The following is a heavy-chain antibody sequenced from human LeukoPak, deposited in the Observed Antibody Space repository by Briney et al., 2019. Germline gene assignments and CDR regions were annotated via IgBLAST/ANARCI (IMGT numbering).Heavy chain of an antibody. Sequence: PGGSLRLSCAASGFTFSSSWMAWVRQAPGKGLEWVANIKQDGSDKNYVDSVKGRFTISRDNAKNSLYLQMNSLRAEDTAVYYCARSMTTVTTFDYWGQGTLVTVSS. CDR3: ARSMTTVTTFDY. CDR2: IKQDGSDK. V-gene: IGHV3-7*01. CDR1: GFTFSSSW. J-gene: IGHJ4*02. D-gene: IGHD4-17*01.